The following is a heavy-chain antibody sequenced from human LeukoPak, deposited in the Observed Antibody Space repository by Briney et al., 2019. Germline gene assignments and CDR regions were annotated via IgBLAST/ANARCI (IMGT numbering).Heavy chain of an antibody. D-gene: IGHD3-22*01. Sequence: SETLSLTCAVSGYSISSGYYWGWIRQPPGKGLEWIGSIYHSGSTYYNPSLKSRVTISVDTSKNQFSLKLSSVTAADTAVYYRARHRDYYDSSGYYELDYWGQGTLVTVSS. V-gene: IGHV4-38-2*01. CDR1: GYSISSGYY. CDR2: IYHSGST. CDR3: ARHRDYYDSSGYYELDY. J-gene: IGHJ4*02.